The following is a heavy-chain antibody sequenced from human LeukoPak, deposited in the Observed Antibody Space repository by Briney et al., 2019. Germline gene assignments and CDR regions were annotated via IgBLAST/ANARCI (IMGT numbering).Heavy chain of an antibody. CDR1: GYTFTGYY. J-gene: IGHJ4*02. D-gene: IGHD6-13*01. Sequence: GAAVKLTCTASGYTFTGYYMHWVRQAPGQGLEWMGWINPNSGGTNYAQKYQGRVTMTRDTSISTAYTELSRLRSDDTAVYYCASSSSWCSFDYWGQGTMVALCS. CDR2: INPNSGGT. V-gene: IGHV1-2*02. CDR3: ASSSSWCSFDY.